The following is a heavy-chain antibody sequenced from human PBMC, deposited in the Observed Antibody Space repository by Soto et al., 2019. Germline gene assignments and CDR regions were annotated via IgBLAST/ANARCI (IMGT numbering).Heavy chain of an antibody. J-gene: IGHJ4*02. V-gene: IGHV4-31*03. CDR2: IYYSGST. CDR1: GGSISSGNYY. CDR3: ARARGRRWLQFFDY. Sequence: SLSLTCTVSGGSISSGNYYWSWIRQHPGKGLEWIGYIYYSGSTYYNPSLKSRVTISVDTSKNQFSLKLSSVTAADTAVYYCARARGRRWLQFFDYWGQGTLVTVSS. D-gene: IGHD5-12*01.